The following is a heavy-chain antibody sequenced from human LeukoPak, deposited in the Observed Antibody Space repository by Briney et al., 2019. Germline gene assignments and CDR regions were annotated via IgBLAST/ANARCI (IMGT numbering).Heavy chain of an antibody. CDR1: GYTFTGYY. Sequence: GASVKVSCKASGYTFTGYYMHWVRQAPGQGLEWLGWINPNSGGTNYAQRFQGRVTMTRDTSISTAYMELSRLRSDDTAVYFCARDGGYCSSTSCYAENSFDYWGQGTPVTVSS. D-gene: IGHD2-2*01. J-gene: IGHJ4*02. V-gene: IGHV1-2*02. CDR3: ARDGGYCSSTSCYAENSFDY. CDR2: INPNSGGT.